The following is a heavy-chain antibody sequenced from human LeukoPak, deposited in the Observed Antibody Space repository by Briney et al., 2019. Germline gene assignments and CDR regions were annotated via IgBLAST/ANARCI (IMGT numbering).Heavy chain of an antibody. Sequence: GGSLRLSCAASGFTFSSYGMHWVRQAPGKGLEWVAFIRYDGSNKYYADSVKGRFTISRDNSKNTLYLQMNSLRAEDTAVYYCAKLRVTPIFGVVSPFDYWGQGTLVTVSS. V-gene: IGHV3-30*02. D-gene: IGHD3-3*01. CDR2: IRYDGSNK. CDR1: GFTFSSYG. CDR3: AKLRVTPIFGVVSPFDY. J-gene: IGHJ4*02.